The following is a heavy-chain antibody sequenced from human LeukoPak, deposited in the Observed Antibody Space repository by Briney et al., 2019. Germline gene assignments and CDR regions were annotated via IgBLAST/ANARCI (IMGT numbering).Heavy chain of an antibody. CDR2: INHSGST. CDR1: GGSFSGYY. D-gene: IGHD3-10*02. J-gene: IGHJ3*02. CDR3: ARGLLFWGAFDI. Sequence: PSETLSLTCAVYGGSFSGYYWSWIRQPPGKGLEWIGEINHSGSTNCNPSLKSRVTISVDTSKNQFSLKLSSVTAADTAVYYCARGLLFWGAFDIWGQGTMVTVSS. V-gene: IGHV4-34*01.